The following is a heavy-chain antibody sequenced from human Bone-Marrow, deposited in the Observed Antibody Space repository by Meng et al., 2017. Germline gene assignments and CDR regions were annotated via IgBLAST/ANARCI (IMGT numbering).Heavy chain of an antibody. V-gene: IGHV4-39*01. CDR3: ARHKGNSYGYLYFDY. CDR1: GGSISDRSYY. D-gene: IGHD5-18*01. CDR2: IYYFGDT. J-gene: IGHJ4*02. Sequence: QLQLQESGPGLVKPSETLSLTCTVSGGSISDRSYYWGWIRQPPGKGLEWIGSIYYFGDTFYSPSLRSRVTISVDTSKNQFSLKLGSVTAADTAVFYCARHKGNSYGYLYFDYWGQGILVTVS.